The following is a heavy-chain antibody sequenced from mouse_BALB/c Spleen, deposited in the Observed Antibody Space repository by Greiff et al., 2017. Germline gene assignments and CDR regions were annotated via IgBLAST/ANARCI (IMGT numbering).Heavy chain of an antibody. V-gene: IGHV14-1*02. CDR1: GFNIKDYH. J-gene: IGHJ4*01. CDR2: IDPENGNT. D-gene: IGHD2-3*01. Sequence: EVQLQQSGAELVRPGALVKLSCKASGFNIKDYHMHWVKQRPEQGLEWIGWIDPENGNTIYDPKFQGKASITADTSSNTAYLQLSSLTSEDTAVYYCARDDGYYEGAMDYWGQGTSVTVSS. CDR3: ARDDGYYEGAMDY.